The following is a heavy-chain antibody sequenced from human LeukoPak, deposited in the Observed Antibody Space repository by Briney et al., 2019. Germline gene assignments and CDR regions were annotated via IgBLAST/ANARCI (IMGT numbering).Heavy chain of an antibody. CDR3: ARRSWELPPRWFDP. Sequence: PSETLSLTCTVSGGSISSSSYYWGWIRQPPGKGLEWIGSIYYSGSTYYNPSLKSRVTISVDTFKNQFSLKLSSVTAADTAVYYCARRSWELPPRWFDPWGQGTLVTVSS. CDR2: IYYSGST. CDR1: GGSISSSSYY. D-gene: IGHD1-26*01. V-gene: IGHV4-39*01. J-gene: IGHJ5*02.